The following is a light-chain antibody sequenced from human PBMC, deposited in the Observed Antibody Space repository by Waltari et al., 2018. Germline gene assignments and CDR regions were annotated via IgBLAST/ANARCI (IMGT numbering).Light chain of an antibody. CDR3: QQSSSSPWYT. CDR2: AAS. CDR1: QDVSSY. V-gene: IGKV1-8*01. J-gene: IGKJ2*01. Sequence: AIRMTQSPSSLSASTGDRVTITCRASQDVSSYVAWYQQKPGKAPKLLIYAASTLQRGVPSRFSGSGSGTDFTLTISSLQPEDFATYYCQQSSSSPWYTFGQGTKLEI.